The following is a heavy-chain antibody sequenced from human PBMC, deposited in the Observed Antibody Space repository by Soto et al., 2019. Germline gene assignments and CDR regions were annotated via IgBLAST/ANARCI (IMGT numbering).Heavy chain of an antibody. J-gene: IGHJ4*02. CDR2: ITSDSDII. Sequence: EVQLVESGGGLVQPGGSLRLSCAASGFTFSNYNMNWVRQAPGKGLEWVSFITSDSDIIYYADSVRGRFTISRDNAKNSLFLQMNSLRDEDTGVYYGARVWRSGWFSFYSGQGYLVTVSS. V-gene: IGHV3-48*02. CDR1: GFTFSNYN. CDR3: ARVWRSGWFSFY. D-gene: IGHD6-19*01.